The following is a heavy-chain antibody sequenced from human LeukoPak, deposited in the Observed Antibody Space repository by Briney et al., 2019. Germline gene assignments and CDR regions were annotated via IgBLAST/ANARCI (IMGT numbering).Heavy chain of an antibody. J-gene: IGHJ4*02. V-gene: IGHV3-7*01. CDR1: RLTFTTYW. Sequence: GGSLRLSCAASRLTFTTYWMTWVRQAPGKGLEWVANINQDGSGKNYVDSVKGRFTISRDNAKNSRYLQMNSLRAEDTAVYYCAKVLGVVVSAASRPLDYWGQGTRVTVSS. CDR3: AKVLGVVVSAASRPLDY. CDR2: INQDGSGK. D-gene: IGHD2-2*01.